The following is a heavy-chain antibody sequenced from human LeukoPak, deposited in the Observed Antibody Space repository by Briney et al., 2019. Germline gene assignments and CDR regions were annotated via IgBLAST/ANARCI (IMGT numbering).Heavy chain of an antibody. CDR2: ISGSGGST. D-gene: IGHD3-3*01. CDR3: ARRGTIFGVVSSFDY. CDR1: GFTFSSYA. V-gene: IGHV3-23*01. Sequence: GGSLRLSCAASGFTFSSYAMSWVRQAPGKGLEWVSAISGSGGSTYYADSVKGRFTISRDNSKNTLYLQMNSVRAEDTAVYFCARRGTIFGVVSSFDYWGQGTLVTVSS. J-gene: IGHJ4*02.